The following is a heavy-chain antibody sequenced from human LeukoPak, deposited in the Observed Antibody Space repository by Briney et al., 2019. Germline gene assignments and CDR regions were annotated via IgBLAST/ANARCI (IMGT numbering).Heavy chain of an antibody. V-gene: IGHV3-53*05. CDR3: ARNGVAAANYYYYGMDV. CDR2: IFSGGNT. CDR1: GFTVSSKY. D-gene: IGHD6-13*01. Sequence: GGSLRLSCAASGFTVSSKYMSWVRQSPEKGLEWVSVIFSGGNTYYADSVKGRFTISRDNSKNTLYLQMNSLRAEDTAVYYCARNGVAAANYYYYGMDVWGQGTTVTVSS. J-gene: IGHJ6*02.